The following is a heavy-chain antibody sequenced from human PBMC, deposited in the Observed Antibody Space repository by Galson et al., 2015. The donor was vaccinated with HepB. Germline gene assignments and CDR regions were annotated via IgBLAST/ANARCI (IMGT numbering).Heavy chain of an antibody. J-gene: IGHJ4*02. V-gene: IGHV5-51*03. CDR3: ARRRFDSSTTYNFDY. Sequence: QSGAEVKKSGESLKISCKGSGSYFPTWWIGWVRQRPGKGLEWMGIIFPDDSDTSYSPSFQGQVPMSADRSINTAYLQWSSLKASDTAMYYCARRRFDSSTTYNFDYWGPGTLVTVSS. CDR2: IFPDDSDT. CDR1: GSYFPTWW. D-gene: IGHD2/OR15-2a*01.